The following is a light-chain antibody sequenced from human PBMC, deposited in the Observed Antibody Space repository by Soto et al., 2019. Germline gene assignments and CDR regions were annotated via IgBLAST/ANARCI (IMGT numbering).Light chain of an antibody. J-gene: IGKJ4*01. Sequence: DIQLTQSPSVLSASVGDTVTITCRASQALSNYLAWYQLKPGKAPDLLIYSASTLQSGVPSRFSGSGSETEFSLTIRALQPEDFATYYCQQLSRYPLTFGGGTKVDIK. CDR3: QQLSRYPLT. CDR1: QALSNY. V-gene: IGKV1-9*01. CDR2: SAS.